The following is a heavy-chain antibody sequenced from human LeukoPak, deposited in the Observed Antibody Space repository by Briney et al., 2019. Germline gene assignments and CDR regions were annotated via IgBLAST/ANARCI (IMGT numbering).Heavy chain of an antibody. CDR2: MYYSGST. CDR1: GGSISSSSYY. V-gene: IGHV4-39*01. D-gene: IGHD6-19*01. J-gene: IGHJ5*02. CDR3: ARSRLYTSSGWYWFDP. Sequence: SGTLSLTCTVSGGSISSSSYYWGWIRQPPGEGLEWLGSMYYSGSTYSNPSLKSRVTISVDTSKNQFSLKLSSVTAADTAMYYCARSRLYTSSGWYWFDPWGQGTLVTVSS.